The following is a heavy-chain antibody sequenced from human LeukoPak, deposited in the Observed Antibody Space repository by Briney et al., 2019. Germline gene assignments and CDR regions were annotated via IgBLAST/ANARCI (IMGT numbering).Heavy chain of an antibody. CDR1: GYTFSSYG. D-gene: IGHD1-26*01. CDR2: INTYNGNT. J-gene: IGHJ4*02. Sequence: KPGASVKVSCKASGYTFSSYGVSWVRQARGQGLEWMGWINTYNGNTKYAQKFQGRVTMTTDTSTSTAYMDLRSLRSDDTAVYYCARDPSLIGGASISFFDYWGQGTLVTVSS. V-gene: IGHV1-18*04. CDR3: ARDPSLIGGASISFFDY.